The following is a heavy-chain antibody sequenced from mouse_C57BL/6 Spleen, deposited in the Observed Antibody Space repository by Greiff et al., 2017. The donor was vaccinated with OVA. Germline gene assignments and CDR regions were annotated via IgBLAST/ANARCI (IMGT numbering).Heavy chain of an antibody. CDR2: INPNHGGT. J-gene: IGHJ2*01. CDR3: ARLGYYGSSHYFDY. V-gene: IGHV1-26*01. D-gene: IGHD1-1*01. Sequence: EVQLQQSGPELVKPGASVKISCKASGYTFTDYYMNWVKQSHGKSLEWIGDINPNHGGTSYNQKFKGKATLTVYKSSSTAYMELRSLTSEDSAVYYCARLGYYGSSHYFDYWGQGTTLTVSS. CDR1: GYTFTDYY.